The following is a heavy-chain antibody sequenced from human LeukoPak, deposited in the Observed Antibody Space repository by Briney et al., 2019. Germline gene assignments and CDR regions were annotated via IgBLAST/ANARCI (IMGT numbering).Heavy chain of an antibody. CDR1: GGSISSYY. J-gene: IGHJ4*02. D-gene: IGHD3-16*01. CDR3: AREGGLREYYFDY. Sequence: SETLSLTCTVSGGSISSYYWSWIRQPPGKGLEWIGYIYYSGSTNYNPSLKSRLTLSVDTSKNQFSLKLSCVTAADTAVYYCAREGGLREYYFDYWGQGTLVTVSS. CDR2: IYYSGST. V-gene: IGHV4-59*01.